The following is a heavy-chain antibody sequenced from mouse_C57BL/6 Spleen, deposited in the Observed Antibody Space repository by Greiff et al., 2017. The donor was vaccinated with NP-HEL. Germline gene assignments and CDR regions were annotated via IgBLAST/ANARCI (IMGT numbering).Heavy chain of an antibody. D-gene: IGHD4-1*01. CDR2: TFYSGIT. CDR1: GFSFNSDCY. V-gene: IGHV3-3*01. CDR3: ASSSLTGYAMDY. J-gene: IGHJ4*01. Sequence: EVHLVESGPSLVRPSPTLSLTCTVTGFSFNSDCYWIWIRQLPGNKLEYIGYTFYSGITYYNPSLESRTYITRDTAKNQFALKLSSVTTEDTTTYYCASSSLTGYAMDYWGQGTSVTVSS.